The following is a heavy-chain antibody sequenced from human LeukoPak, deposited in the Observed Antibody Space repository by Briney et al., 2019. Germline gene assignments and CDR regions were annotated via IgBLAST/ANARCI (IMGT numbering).Heavy chain of an antibody. D-gene: IGHD1-26*01. CDR3: AKDRGGIVGDTYFDY. CDR1: GFTFSSYG. CDR2: ISYDGSNK. Sequence: PGRSLRLSCAASGFTFSSYGMHWVRQAPGKGPEWVAVISYDGSNKYYADSVKGRFTISRDNSKNSLYLQMNSLRAEDTAVYYCAKDRGGIVGDTYFDYWGQGTLVTVSS. J-gene: IGHJ4*02. V-gene: IGHV3-30*18.